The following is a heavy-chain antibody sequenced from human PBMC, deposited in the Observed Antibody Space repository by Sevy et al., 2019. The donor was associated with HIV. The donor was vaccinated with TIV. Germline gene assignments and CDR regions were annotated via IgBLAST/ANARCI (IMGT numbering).Heavy chain of an antibody. D-gene: IGHD2-8*01. J-gene: IGHJ4*02. CDR3: AREGFTKPHDH. CDR1: GFTFSKYS. CDR2: LSFGCGEI. V-gene: IGHV3-23*01. Sequence: GGSQRVSCAASGFTFSKYSMSWVRQPPGKGLEWVSTLSFGCGEINYADSVKGGFTVSRVNSKRSVYLQMNNLRPDDTAVYYCAREGFTKPHDHWGQGTLFTVSS.